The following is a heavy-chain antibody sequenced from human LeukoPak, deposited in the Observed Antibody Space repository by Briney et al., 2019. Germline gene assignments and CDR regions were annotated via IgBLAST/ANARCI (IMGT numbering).Heavy chain of an antibody. CDR3: ARLEAWFGETNFDP. CDR1: GGSFSGYY. V-gene: IGHV4-34*01. CDR2: INHSGST. D-gene: IGHD3-10*01. Sequence: PSETLSLTCAVYGGSFSGYYWSWIRQPPGKGLEWIGEINHSGSTNYNPSLKSRVTISVDTSKNQFSLKLSSVTVADTAVYYCARLEAWFGETNFDPWGQGTLVTVSS. J-gene: IGHJ5*02.